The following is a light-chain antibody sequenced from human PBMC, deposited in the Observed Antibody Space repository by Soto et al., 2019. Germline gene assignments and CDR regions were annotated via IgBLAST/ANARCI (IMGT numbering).Light chain of an antibody. Sequence: QSALTQPASVSGSPGQSITISCTATSSDVGGYNYVSWYQQHPGKAPKLMIYDVSNRPSGVSNRFSGSKSGNTASLTISGLQAEDEADYYRSSYTSSTVVFGGGTKLTVL. J-gene: IGLJ2*01. CDR1: SSDVGGYNY. CDR2: DVS. V-gene: IGLV2-14*01. CDR3: SSYTSSTVV.